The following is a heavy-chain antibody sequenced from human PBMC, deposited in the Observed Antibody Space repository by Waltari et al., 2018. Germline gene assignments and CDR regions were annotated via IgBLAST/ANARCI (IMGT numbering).Heavy chain of an antibody. CDR1: GSIFNTFA. J-gene: IGHJ4*02. D-gene: IGHD1-20*01. CDR2: ITVSDDT. V-gene: IGHV3-23*01. CDR3: AKPFYNWDDPLHS. Sequence: EVQLLESGGGLVQPGGSLRLSCAASGSIFNTFAINWVRLAPGTGLDWVVAITVSDDTFYADSVMGRFTVSRDTSKNTVYLQMNGLRAEDTAIYYCAKPFYNWDDPLHSWGQGTLVAVSS.